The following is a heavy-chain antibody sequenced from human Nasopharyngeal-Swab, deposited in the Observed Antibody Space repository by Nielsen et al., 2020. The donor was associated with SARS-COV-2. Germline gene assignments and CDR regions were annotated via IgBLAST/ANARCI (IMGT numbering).Heavy chain of an antibody. CDR2: ISAYNGNT. J-gene: IGHJ3*02. Sequence: ASVKVSCKASGYTFTSYGISWVRQAPGQRLEWMGWISAYNGNTNYAQKLQGRVTMTTDTSTSTAYMELRSLRSDDTAVYYCASPATAVTLDAFDIWGQGTMVTVSS. D-gene: IGHD4-23*01. CDR3: ASPATAVTLDAFDI. CDR1: GYTFTSYG. V-gene: IGHV1-18*01.